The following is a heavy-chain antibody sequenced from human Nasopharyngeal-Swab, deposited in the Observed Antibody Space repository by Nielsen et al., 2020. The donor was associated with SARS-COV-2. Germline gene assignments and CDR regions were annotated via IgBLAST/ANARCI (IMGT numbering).Heavy chain of an antibody. CDR3: TMWLSHPFDI. CDR2: IKSKTDGGTT. D-gene: IGHD3-22*01. J-gene: IGHJ3*02. Sequence: GESLKISCAASGFTFSSYAMSWVRQAPGKGLEWVGRIKSKTDGGTTDYAAPVKGRFTISRDDSKNTLYLQMNSLKTEDTAVYYCTMWLSHPFDIWGQGTMVTVSS. V-gene: IGHV3-15*01. CDR1: GFTFSSYA.